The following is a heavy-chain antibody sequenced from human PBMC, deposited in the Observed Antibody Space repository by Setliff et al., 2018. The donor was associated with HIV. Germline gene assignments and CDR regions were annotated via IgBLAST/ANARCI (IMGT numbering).Heavy chain of an antibody. Sequence: GGSLRLSCAASGFTFSSYAMSWVRQAPGKGLEWVSTISGRGDSTYYADSVKGRFTISRDNSKNTLYLQMNSLRAEDTAVYYCAKGSNTAMVTWGQGTLVTVSS. J-gene: IGHJ4*02. CDR3: AKGSNTAMVT. V-gene: IGHV3-23*01. CDR1: GFTFSSYA. D-gene: IGHD5-18*01. CDR2: ISGRGDST.